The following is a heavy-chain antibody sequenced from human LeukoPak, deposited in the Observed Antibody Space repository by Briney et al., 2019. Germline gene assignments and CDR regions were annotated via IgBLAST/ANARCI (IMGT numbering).Heavy chain of an antibody. CDR1: GFTFSSYG. CDR2: VSGSGGST. CDR3: AKGQMAGTSYFDY. D-gene: IGHD6-19*01. J-gene: IGHJ4*02. V-gene: IGHV3-23*01. Sequence: GGTLRLSCAASGFTFSSYGMNWVRQAPGKGLEWVSAVSGSGGSTYYADSVKGRFTISRDNSKNTLYLQLNSLRAEDTAVYYCAKGQMAGTSYFDYWGQGILVTVSP.